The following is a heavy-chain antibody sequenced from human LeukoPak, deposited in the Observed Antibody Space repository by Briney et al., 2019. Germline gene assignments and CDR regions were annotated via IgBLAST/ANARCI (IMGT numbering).Heavy chain of an antibody. CDR1: GFTFSSYV. V-gene: IGHV3-23*01. J-gene: IGHJ4*02. CDR3: ANTGYDSSGYYNSPFDY. Sequence: GGSLRLSCAASGFTFSSYVMSWVRQAPGKGLEWVSAISGSGGSTYYADSVKGRFTISRDNSKNTLYLQMNSLRAEDTAVYYCANTGYDSSGYYNSPFDYWGQGTLVTVSS. CDR2: ISGSGGST. D-gene: IGHD3-22*01.